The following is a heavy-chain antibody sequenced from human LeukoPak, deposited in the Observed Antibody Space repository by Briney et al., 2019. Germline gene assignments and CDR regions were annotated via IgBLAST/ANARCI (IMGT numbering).Heavy chain of an antibody. CDR3: ASLLNTGYSSGWHFDY. V-gene: IGHV1-46*01. Sequence: ASVKVSCKASGYTFTSYYKHWVRQAPGQGLEWMGIINPSGGSTSYAQKFQGRVTITRDTSTSTAYMELSSLRSEDTAVYYCASLLNTGYSSGWHFDYWGQGTLVTVSS. D-gene: IGHD6-19*01. J-gene: IGHJ4*02. CDR2: INPSGGST. CDR1: GYTFTSYY.